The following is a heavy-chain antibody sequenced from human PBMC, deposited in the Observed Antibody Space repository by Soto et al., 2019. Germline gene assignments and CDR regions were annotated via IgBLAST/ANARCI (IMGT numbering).Heavy chain of an antibody. CDR3: ARGGTPMDS. D-gene: IGHD2-15*01. CDR1: GYTFTNFG. Sequence: QVQLVQSGAEVKKPGASVKVSCKASGYTFTNFGISWVRQAPGQGLEWMGWISAYNGNTNYAQNFQGRVTMTTDTSPSTAAMELRSLRSDDTAVHYGARGGTPMDSWGQGTLVTVSS. J-gene: IGHJ4*02. V-gene: IGHV1-18*01. CDR2: ISAYNGNT.